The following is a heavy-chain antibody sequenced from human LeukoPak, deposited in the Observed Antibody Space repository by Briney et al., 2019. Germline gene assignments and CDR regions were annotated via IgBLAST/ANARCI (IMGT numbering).Heavy chain of an antibody. Sequence: GGSLRLSCAASGFTFSRYAMSWVRQAPGKGLDWVSGLSGSGGYTYYSDSVKGRFNISRDNSKNTLYLQMNSLRAEDTAIYYCAKDLRGYYDLEAFFDYWGQGTLVTVSS. CDR1: GFTFSRYA. CDR2: LSGSGGYT. J-gene: IGHJ4*02. CDR3: AKDLRGYYDLEAFFDY. V-gene: IGHV3-23*01. D-gene: IGHD3-3*01.